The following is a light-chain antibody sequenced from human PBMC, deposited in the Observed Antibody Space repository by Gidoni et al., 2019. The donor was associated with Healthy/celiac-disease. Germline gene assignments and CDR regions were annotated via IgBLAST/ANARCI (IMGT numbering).Light chain of an antibody. CDR3: QAWDSSTAV. V-gene: IGLV3-1*01. Sequence: SYELTHPPSVSVSPGQTASITCSGDKLGDKYACWYQQKPGQSPVLAIYQDSKRPSGIPVRFSGSNSGNTATLTISGTQAMDEADYYCQAWDSSTAVFGGGTKLTVL. CDR2: QDS. J-gene: IGLJ2*01. CDR1: KLGDKY.